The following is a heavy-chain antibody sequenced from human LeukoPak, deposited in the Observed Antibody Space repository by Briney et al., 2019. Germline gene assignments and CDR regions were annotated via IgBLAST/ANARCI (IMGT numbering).Heavy chain of an antibody. CDR2: INHSGST. Sequence: SETLSLTCAVYGGSFSGYYWSWIRQPPGKGLEWIGEINHSGSTNYNPSLKSRVTISVDTSKNQFSLKVSSVTAADTAVYYCARENPGMNWFDPWGQGTLVTVSS. CDR1: GGSFSGYY. V-gene: IGHV4-34*01. CDR3: ARENPGMNWFDP. J-gene: IGHJ5*02.